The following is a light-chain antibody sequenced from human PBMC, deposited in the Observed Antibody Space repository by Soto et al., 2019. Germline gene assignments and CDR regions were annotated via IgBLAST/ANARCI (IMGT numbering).Light chain of an antibody. Sequence: QSALTQPASVSGSPGQSITISCTGTSSDVGGYNYVSWYQQHPGKAPKLMIYEVTNRPSGVSNRFSGSKSGNTASLTISGLQAEDETHYNCSSYTSSSTVVFGGGTQLTVL. CDR2: EVT. J-gene: IGLJ2*01. CDR3: SSYTSSSTVV. CDR1: SSDVGGYNY. V-gene: IGLV2-14*01.